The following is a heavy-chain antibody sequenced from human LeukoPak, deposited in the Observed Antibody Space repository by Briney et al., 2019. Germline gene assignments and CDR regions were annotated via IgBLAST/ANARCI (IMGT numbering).Heavy chain of an antibody. CDR1: GFTFSSYA. J-gene: IGHJ4*02. CDR2: ISYDGSNK. Sequence: PGGSLGLSCAASGFTFSSYAMHWVRQAPGKGLEWVAVISYDGSNKYYADSVKGRFTISRDNSKNTLYLQMNSLRAEDTAVYYCARGPDFYDSSGYQFDYWGQGTLVAVSS. D-gene: IGHD3-22*01. V-gene: IGHV3-30-3*01. CDR3: ARGPDFYDSSGYQFDY.